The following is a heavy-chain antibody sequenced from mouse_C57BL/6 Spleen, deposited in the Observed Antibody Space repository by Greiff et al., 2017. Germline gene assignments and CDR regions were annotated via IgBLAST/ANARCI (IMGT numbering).Heavy chain of an antibody. V-gene: IGHV1-64*01. D-gene: IGHD2-2*01. J-gene: IGHJ3*01. Sequence: QVQLQQPGAELVKPGASVKLSCKASGYTFTSYWMHWVKQRPGQGLEWIGMIHPNSGSTNYYEKFKSKATLTVDKSSSTAYMQLSSLTSEDSAVYYCAILYYGYDGFAYWGQGTLVTVSA. CDR2: IHPNSGST. CDR3: AILYYGYDGFAY. CDR1: GYTFTSYW.